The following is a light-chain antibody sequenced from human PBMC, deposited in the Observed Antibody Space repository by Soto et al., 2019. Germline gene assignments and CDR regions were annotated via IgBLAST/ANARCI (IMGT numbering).Light chain of an antibody. CDR2: STS. CDR1: QSVSSTY. V-gene: IGKV3-20*01. J-gene: IGKJ2*01. CDR3: QQYGRSPNT. Sequence: EVVLTQSPGTLSLSPGERATLSCRASQSVSSTYLAWYQQKPSQSPRLLIYSTSSRATGIPDRFSGSGSGTDFTLTISRLEPEDFAVYYCQQYGRSPNTFGQGTKLEI.